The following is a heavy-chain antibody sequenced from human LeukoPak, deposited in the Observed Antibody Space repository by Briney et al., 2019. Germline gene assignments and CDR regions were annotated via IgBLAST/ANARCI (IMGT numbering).Heavy chain of an antibody. V-gene: IGHV4-38-2*02. J-gene: IGHJ4*02. Sequence: PSETLSLTCTVSGYSISSGCYWGWIRQPPGKGLEWIGSIYHSGSTYYNPSLKSRVTISVDTSKNQFSLKLSSVTAADTAVYYCARYEMAAPKWGQGTLVTVSS. CDR2: IYHSGST. CDR3: ARYEMAAPK. D-gene: IGHD5-24*01. CDR1: GYSISSGCY.